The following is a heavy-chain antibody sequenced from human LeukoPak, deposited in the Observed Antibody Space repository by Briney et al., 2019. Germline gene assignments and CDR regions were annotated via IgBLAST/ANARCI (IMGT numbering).Heavy chain of an antibody. CDR3: ARVVVPAPSNWFDR. V-gene: IGHV4-39*07. CDR1: GGSINSSSYY. D-gene: IGHD2-2*01. CDR2: IYYSGST. Sequence: KTSETLSLTCTVPGGSINSSSYYWGWIRQPPGKGLELIGSIYYSGSTYYNPSLKSRVTISVDTSKNQFSLKLSSVTAADTAVYYCARVVVPAPSNWFDRWGQGTLVTVSS. J-gene: IGHJ5*02.